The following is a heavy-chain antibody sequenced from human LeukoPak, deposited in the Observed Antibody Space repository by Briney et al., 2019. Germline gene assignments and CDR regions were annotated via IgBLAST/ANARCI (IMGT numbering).Heavy chain of an antibody. CDR1: GFTFSSYD. V-gene: IGHV3-23*01. CDR3: AKDRDYYDSLNWFDP. J-gene: IGHJ5*02. CDR2: ISDSGVTT. D-gene: IGHD3-22*01. Sequence: GGSLRLSCAASGFTFSSYDMNWVRQAPGKGLEWVSAISDSGVTTYYADSVKGRFTISRDNSKNTLFLQMNSLRAEDTAVYYCAKDRDYYDSLNWFDPWGQGTLVTVSS.